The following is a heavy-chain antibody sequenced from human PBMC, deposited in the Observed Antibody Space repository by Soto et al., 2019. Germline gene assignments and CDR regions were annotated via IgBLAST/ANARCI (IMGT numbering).Heavy chain of an antibody. CDR1: GFTLSGYA. CDR3: ARRARPDFYYMDV. Sequence: GSLRLSCAASGFTLSGYAMDWVRQAPGKGLEYVSGISSNGVGTYYANSVQGRFTISRDNSKNTVYLLMGSLRPEDMAVYYCARRARPDFYYMDVWGKGTTVTVSS. J-gene: IGHJ6*03. V-gene: IGHV3-64*01. D-gene: IGHD6-6*01. CDR2: ISSNGVGT.